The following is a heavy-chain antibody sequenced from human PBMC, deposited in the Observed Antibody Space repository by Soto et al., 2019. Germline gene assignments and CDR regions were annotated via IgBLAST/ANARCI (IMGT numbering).Heavy chain of an antibody. CDR2: IYPGDSDT. Sequence: PGESLKISCKGSGYSFTSYWIGWVRQMPGKGLEWMGTIYPGDSDTRYSPSFQGQVTISADKSIRTAYLQWSSLKASDTAMYYCAGGGVRGVITRTRDYYGMDVWGQGTTVTVSS. V-gene: IGHV5-51*01. D-gene: IGHD3-10*01. J-gene: IGHJ6*02. CDR1: GYSFTSYW. CDR3: AGGGVRGVITRTRDYYGMDV.